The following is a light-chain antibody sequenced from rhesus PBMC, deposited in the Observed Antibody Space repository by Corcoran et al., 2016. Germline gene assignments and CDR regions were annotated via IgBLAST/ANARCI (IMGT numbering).Light chain of an antibody. CDR2: KAS. Sequence: DIQMTQSPSSLSASVGDTVTITCRASENISNWLDWYQQKPGKAPKLLIKKASSLQSGVPSRFTAGGYGTVFTLTISSLQPEDFTPSYCLHYSSGPRTFGQGTKVEIK. CDR3: LHYSSGPRT. CDR1: ENISNW. V-gene: IGKV1-22*01. J-gene: IGKJ1*01.